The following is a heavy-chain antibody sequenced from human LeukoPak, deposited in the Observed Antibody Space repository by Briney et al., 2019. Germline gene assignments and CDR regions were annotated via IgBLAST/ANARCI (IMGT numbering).Heavy chain of an antibody. J-gene: IGHJ4*02. CDR2: SNIDGSST. CDR3: VRSSGGSYSYS. V-gene: IGHV3-74*01. D-gene: IGHD2-15*01. Sequence: GGSLRLYRAASGFTFSGYWMHWVRQAPGKGLVRVSRSNIDGSSTSYADSVKGRFTISRDNAKNTLYLQMNSLRAEDTAVYYCVRSSGGSYSYSWGQGTLVTVSS. CDR1: GFTFSGYW.